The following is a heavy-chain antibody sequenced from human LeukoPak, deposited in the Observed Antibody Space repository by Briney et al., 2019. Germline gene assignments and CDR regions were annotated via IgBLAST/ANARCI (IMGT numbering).Heavy chain of an antibody. CDR1: GGSISSSSCY. CDR3: ARTAGVAVAGSRQYFDY. CDR2: FYYSGNT. V-gene: IGHV4-39*01. D-gene: IGHD6-19*01. Sequence: PSETLSLTCSVSGGSISSSSCYWGWIRQPPGKGLEWIGSFYYSGNTYYNPSLKSRVTISVDTSKNEFSLKLRSVTAADTAVYYCARTAGVAVAGSRQYFDYWGQGTLVTVSS. J-gene: IGHJ4*02.